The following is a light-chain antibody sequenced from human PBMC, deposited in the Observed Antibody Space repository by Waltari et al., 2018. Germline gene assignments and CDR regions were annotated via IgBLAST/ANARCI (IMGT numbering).Light chain of an antibody. J-gene: IGKJ4*01. CDR1: QRVDSQ. V-gene: IGKV3-11*01. Sequence: EIVLTQSPATLSSSPGERATLSGRARQRVDSQLAWYQQKPGQAPRLLIHDVSNRATGVPARFSGSGSGTDFTLTISSLEPEDSAFYYCQQRYDWPITFGGGTKVEIK. CDR2: DVS. CDR3: QQRYDWPIT.